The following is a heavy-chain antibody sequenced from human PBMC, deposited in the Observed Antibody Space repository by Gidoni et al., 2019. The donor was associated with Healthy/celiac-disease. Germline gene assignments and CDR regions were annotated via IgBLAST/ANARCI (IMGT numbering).Heavy chain of an antibody. D-gene: IGHD2-2*01. CDR3: AREDIVVVPAATVGAFDI. CDR2: IYYSGST. Sequence: QVQLQEPGPGLVKPSQTLSLTCPVSGGPISRGAYYWSWIRQPPGKGLEWIGYIYYSGSTYYNPSLKSRVTISVDTSKNQFSLKLSSVTAADTAVYYCAREDIVVVPAATVGAFDIWGQGTMVTVSS. J-gene: IGHJ3*02. V-gene: IGHV4-30-4*08. CDR1: GGPISRGAYY.